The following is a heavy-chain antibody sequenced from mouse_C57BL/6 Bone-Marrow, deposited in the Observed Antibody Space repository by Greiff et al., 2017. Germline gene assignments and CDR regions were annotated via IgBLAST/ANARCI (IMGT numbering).Heavy chain of an antibody. Sequence: EVQLQQSGAELVRPGASVKLSCTASGFNIKDDYMHWVKQRPEQGLEWIGWIDPENGDTEYASKFSGKGTITADTSSNTAYLQLSSLASEATSFCYCTTVGVSEYFDYWGQGTTLTVAS. V-gene: IGHV14-4*01. CDR2: IDPENGDT. J-gene: IGHJ2*01. CDR1: GFNIKDDY. D-gene: IGHD1-1*02. CDR3: TTVGVSEYFDY.